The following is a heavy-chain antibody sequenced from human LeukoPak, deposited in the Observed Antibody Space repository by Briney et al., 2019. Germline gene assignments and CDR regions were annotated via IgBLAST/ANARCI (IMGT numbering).Heavy chain of an antibody. D-gene: IGHD3-22*01. Sequence: GGSLRLSCAASGFTVSSNYMSWVRQAPGKGLEGVSVIYSGGSTYYADSVKGRFTISRDNSKNTLYLQMNSLRPEDTAVYYCAKKWSGDYDSSGINDAFDLWGQGTMVTVSS. CDR1: GFTVSSNY. CDR3: AKKWSGDYDSSGINDAFDL. J-gene: IGHJ3*01. CDR2: IYSGGST. V-gene: IGHV3-53*05.